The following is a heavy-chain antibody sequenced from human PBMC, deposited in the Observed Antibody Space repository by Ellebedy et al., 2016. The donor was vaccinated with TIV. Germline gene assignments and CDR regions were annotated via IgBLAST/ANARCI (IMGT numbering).Heavy chain of an antibody. J-gene: IGHJ4*02. D-gene: IGHD2-2*01. CDR3: ARGRVPAAPWDY. Sequence: ASVKVSCXASGYTFTGYYMHWVRQAPGQGLEWMGWINPNSGGTNYAQKFQGRVTMTRDTSISTAYMELRSLRSDDTAVYYCARGRVPAAPWDYWGQGTLVTVSS. CDR2: INPNSGGT. V-gene: IGHV1-2*02. CDR1: GYTFTGYY.